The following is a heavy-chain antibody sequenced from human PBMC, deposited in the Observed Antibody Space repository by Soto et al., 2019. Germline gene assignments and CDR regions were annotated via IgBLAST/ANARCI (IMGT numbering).Heavy chain of an antibody. CDR2: INIGSGNT. Sequence: QVQLVQSGAEEKKPGASVKVSWKASGYAFSSYVMHWVRQAPGRGLEWMGWINIGSGNTEYSQNFQERVTITRDTSASTVYMELSSLRSEDTAVYYCVRDGGDCGYRLIYYYYMGLDVWGQGTTVSVSS. CDR3: VRDGGDCGYRLIYYYYMGLDV. J-gene: IGHJ6*02. CDR1: GYAFSSYV. V-gene: IGHV1-3*05. D-gene: IGHD2-21*02.